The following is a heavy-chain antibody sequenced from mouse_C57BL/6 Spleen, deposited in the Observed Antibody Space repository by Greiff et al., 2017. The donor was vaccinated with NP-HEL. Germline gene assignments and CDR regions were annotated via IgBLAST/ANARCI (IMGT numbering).Heavy chain of an antibody. Sequence: VQLQQSGAELVRPGASVKLSCKASGYTFTDYYINWVKQRPGQGLEWIARIYPGSGNTYYNEKFKGKATLTAEKSSSTAYMQLSSLTSEDSAVYFCARGDDYDYAMDYWGQGTSVTVSS. D-gene: IGHD2-4*01. CDR3: ARGDDYDYAMDY. V-gene: IGHV1-76*01. CDR2: IYPGSGNT. J-gene: IGHJ4*01. CDR1: GYTFTDYY.